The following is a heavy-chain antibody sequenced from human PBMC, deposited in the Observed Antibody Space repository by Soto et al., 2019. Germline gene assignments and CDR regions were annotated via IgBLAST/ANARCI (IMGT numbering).Heavy chain of an antibody. D-gene: IGHD2-2*01. CDR1: GFTFSSYW. J-gene: IGHJ4*02. V-gene: IGHV3-7*01. CDR2: INQDRSEK. CDR3: AVCLDY. Sequence: AETLRLTCAASGFTFSSYWMDWVRQAPGKGLEWVANINQDRSEKHYVNSVKGRFTISSDMATNSLYLQMSRLTAEDSDLYYCAVCLDYWGQGTPVTVSS.